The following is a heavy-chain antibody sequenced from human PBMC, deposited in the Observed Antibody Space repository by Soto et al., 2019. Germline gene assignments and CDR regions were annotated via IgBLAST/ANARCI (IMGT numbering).Heavy chain of an antibody. CDR3: AAIPGYDYIWGSYPGDY. CDR1: GFTFTSSA. J-gene: IGHJ4*02. Sequence: QMQLVQSGPEVKKPGTSVKVSCKASGFTFTSSAMQWVRQARGQRLEWIGWIVVGSGNTNYAQKFQERVTITRDMSTSSAYMELSSLRSEDTAVYYCAAIPGYDYIWGSYPGDYWGQGTLVTVSS. CDR2: IVVGSGNT. V-gene: IGHV1-58*02. D-gene: IGHD3-16*02.